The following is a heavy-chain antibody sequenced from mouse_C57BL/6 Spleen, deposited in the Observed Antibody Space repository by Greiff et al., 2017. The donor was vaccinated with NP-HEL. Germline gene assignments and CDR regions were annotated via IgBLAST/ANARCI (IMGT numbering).Heavy chain of an antibody. Sequence: QVQLQQSGAELVKPGASVKISCKASGYAFSSYWMNWVKQRPGKGLEWIGQIYPGDGDTNYNGKFKGKATLTADKSSSTAYMQLSSLTSEDSAVYFCAFNWDDGYFDYWGQGTTLTVSS. V-gene: IGHV1-80*01. CDR3: AFNWDDGYFDY. CDR1: GYAFSSYW. D-gene: IGHD4-1*02. J-gene: IGHJ2*01. CDR2: IYPGDGDT.